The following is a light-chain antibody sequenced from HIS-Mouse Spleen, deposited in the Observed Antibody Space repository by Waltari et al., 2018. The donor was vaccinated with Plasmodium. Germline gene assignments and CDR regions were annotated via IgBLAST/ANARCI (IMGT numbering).Light chain of an antibody. J-gene: IGKJ4*01. Sequence: DIVMTQSPASLAVSLGARATINCKSSQIVLYSSNNKNYLAWYQQKPGQPPKLLIYWASTRESGVPDRFSGSGSGTDFTLTISSLQAEDVAVYYCQQYYSTPLTFGGGTKVEIK. CDR3: QQYYSTPLT. CDR1: QIVLYSSNNKNY. CDR2: WAS. V-gene: IGKV4-1*01.